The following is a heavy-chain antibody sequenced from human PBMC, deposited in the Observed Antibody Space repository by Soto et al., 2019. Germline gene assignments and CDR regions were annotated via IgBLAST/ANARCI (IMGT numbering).Heavy chain of an antibody. J-gene: IGHJ4*02. D-gene: IGHD6-19*01. CDR3: AKDAPGSGWLSDY. CDR1: GFTFRTYA. V-gene: IGHV3-23*01. CDR2: ISGNGGT. Sequence: VQLLESVGGVTQPGGSLRLSCAASGFTFRTYAMSWVRQTPGKGLEWVSTISGNGGTSYADFVRGRFTISRDNSKNTLYLQMNSLRAEDTAIYYCAKDAPGSGWLSDYWGQGTRVTVSS.